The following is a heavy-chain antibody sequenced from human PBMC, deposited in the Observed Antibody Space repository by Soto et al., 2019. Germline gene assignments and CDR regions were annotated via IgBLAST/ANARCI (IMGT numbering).Heavy chain of an antibody. Sequence: SETLSLTCAVYGGAFSGYYRSWIRHPPGKGLEWIVEINHSGSNNYNPSLKSRVTISVDKSKNQFSMKMSSVTDADMAVYYCARLRFLKFDPWGQGPLVTVS. CDR1: GGAFSGYY. CDR2: INHSGSN. J-gene: IGHJ5*02. D-gene: IGHD3-3*01. V-gene: IGHV4-34*01. CDR3: ARLRFLKFDP.